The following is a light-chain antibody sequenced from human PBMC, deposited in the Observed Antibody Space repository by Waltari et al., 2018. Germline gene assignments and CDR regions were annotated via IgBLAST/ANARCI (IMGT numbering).Light chain of an antibody. CDR3: AAWDDSLSVVV. CDR2: SNN. V-gene: IGLV1-47*02. J-gene: IGLJ2*01. Sequence: QSVLTQPPSASGTHGQRVTFSGSGSGSNIGSNYVYWYQQPPGTAPNLLIYSNNQRPSGVPDRFSGSKSGTSASLAISGLRSEDEADYYCAAWDDSLSVVVFGGGTKLTVL. CDR1: GSNIGSNY.